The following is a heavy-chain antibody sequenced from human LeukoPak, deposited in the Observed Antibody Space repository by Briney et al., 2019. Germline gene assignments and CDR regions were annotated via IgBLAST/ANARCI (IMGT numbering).Heavy chain of an antibody. CDR3: TTDTWYSAGY. Sequence: PGGSLRLSCTASGFIFSGSWMAWIRQAPGKGLEWVAIIKKDGSEKYYVDSMKGRFTISRDNAKNSLFLQMNSLRAEDTAIYYCTTDTWYSAGYWGQGTLVTVSS. D-gene: IGHD2-15*01. V-gene: IGHV3-7*03. J-gene: IGHJ4*02. CDR2: IKKDGSEK. CDR1: GFIFSGSW.